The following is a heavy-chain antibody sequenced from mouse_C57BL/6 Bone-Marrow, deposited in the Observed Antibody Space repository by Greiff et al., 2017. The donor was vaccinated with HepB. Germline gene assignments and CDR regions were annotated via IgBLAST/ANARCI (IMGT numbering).Heavy chain of an antibody. J-gene: IGHJ4*01. CDR2: IRNKANNHAT. D-gene: IGHD1-1*01. CDR1: GFTFSDAW. CDR3: TSRGTVVATDY. V-gene: IGHV6-6*01. Sequence: EVMLVESGGGLVQPGGSMKLSCAASGFTFSDAWMDWVRQSPEKGLEWVAEIRNKANNHATYYAESVKGRFTISRDDSKSSVYLQMNSLRAEDTGIYYCTSRGTVVATDYWGQGTSVTVSS.